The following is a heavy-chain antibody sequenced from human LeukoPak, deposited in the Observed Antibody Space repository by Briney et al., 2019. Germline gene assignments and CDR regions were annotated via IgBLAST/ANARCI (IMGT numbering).Heavy chain of an antibody. CDR2: IFYSGST. V-gene: IGHV4-4*02. J-gene: IGHJ4*02. D-gene: IGHD3-9*01. Sequence: PSGTLSLTCAVSGGSISSSNWWSWVRQPPGKGLEWIGEIFYSGSTNYNPSLKSRVTISVDRSKNQFSLKLNSVTAADTAVYYCARGSDILTGYDYWGQGTLVTVSS. CDR3: ARGSDILTGYDY. CDR1: GGSISSSNW.